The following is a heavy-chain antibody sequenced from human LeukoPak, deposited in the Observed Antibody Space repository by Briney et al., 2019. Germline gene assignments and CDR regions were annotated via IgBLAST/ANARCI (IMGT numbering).Heavy chain of an antibody. Sequence: PGGSLRLSCAASGFTFSSYDMHWVRQATGKGLEWVSAIGTAGDTYYPGSVKGRFTISRDNAKNSLYLQMNSLRAEDTAAYYCARGEEVCSGGSCYSSLFFDYWGQGTLVTVSS. D-gene: IGHD2-15*01. CDR3: ARGEEVCSGGSCYSSLFFDY. J-gene: IGHJ4*02. CDR1: GFTFSSYD. CDR2: IGTAGDT. V-gene: IGHV3-13*01.